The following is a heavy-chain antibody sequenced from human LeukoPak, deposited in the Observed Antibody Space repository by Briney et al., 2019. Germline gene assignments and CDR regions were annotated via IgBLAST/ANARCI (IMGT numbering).Heavy chain of an antibody. V-gene: IGHV5-51*01. Sequence: GESLKISCKGSGYSFTSYWIGWVRQMPGKGLEWMGIIYPGDSDTRYSPSFQGQVTISADKSISTAYLQWSSLKASDTAMYYCARQFYYDSSGYYYAEGDAFDIWGQGTMVTVSS. D-gene: IGHD3-22*01. CDR3: ARQFYYDSSGYYYAEGDAFDI. CDR1: GYSFTSYW. CDR2: IYPGDSDT. J-gene: IGHJ3*02.